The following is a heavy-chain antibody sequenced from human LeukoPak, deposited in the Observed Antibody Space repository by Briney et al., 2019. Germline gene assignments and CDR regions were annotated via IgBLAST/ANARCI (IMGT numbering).Heavy chain of an antibody. CDR3: AIASAVPAANNFDY. V-gene: IGHV3-21*01. Sequence: GGSLRLSCSASGFTFSSYSMNWVRQAPGKGLEGVSAISSSSSYIYYADSVKGRFTISRDNAKNSLYLQMNSLRAEDTAVYYCAIASAVPAANNFDYWGQGTLVTVSS. CDR1: GFTFSSYS. J-gene: IGHJ4*02. CDR2: ISSSSSYI. D-gene: IGHD2-2*01.